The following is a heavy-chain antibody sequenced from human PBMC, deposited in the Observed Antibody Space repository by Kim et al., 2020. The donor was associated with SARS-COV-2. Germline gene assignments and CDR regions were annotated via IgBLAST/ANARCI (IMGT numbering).Heavy chain of an antibody. Sequence: PSYHGQVTISADNAIRTAYLQWSSLKASDTAMYYCARVDLDKKPFDYWGQGTLVTVSS. V-gene: IGHV5-51*01. J-gene: IGHJ4*02. CDR3: ARVDLDKKPFDY. D-gene: IGHD2-2*03.